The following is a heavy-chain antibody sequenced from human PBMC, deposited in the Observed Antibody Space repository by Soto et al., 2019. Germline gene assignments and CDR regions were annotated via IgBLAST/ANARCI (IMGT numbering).Heavy chain of an antibody. CDR3: ARGGVYGSGTYYNPDYFYYMDV. D-gene: IGHD3-10*01. V-gene: IGHV1-8*01. CDR2: MNPNSGNT. Sequence: ASVKVSCKASGYTFTSYDINWVRQATGQGLEWMGWMNPNSGNTGYAQKFQGRVTMTRNTSISTAYMELSSLRSADTAVYYCARGGVYGSGTYYNPDYFYYMDVWGKGTTVTVSS. CDR1: GYTFTSYD. J-gene: IGHJ6*03.